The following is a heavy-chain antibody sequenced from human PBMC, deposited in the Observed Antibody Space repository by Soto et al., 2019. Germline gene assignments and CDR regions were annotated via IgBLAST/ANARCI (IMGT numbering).Heavy chain of an antibody. Sequence: GGSLRLSCAVSGFTFSAFGMHWVRQAPDKGLEWVVIISYDGILKYYADSVKGRFTISRDTSKGALYLQMNSLTPEDTAVYYCAKDFKVSGGHYGSLNYYYGMDVWGQGTTVTVSS. V-gene: IGHV3-30*18. J-gene: IGHJ6*02. CDR1: GFTFSAFG. CDR2: ISYDGILK. CDR3: AKDFKVSGGHYGSLNYYYGMDV. D-gene: IGHD3-10*01.